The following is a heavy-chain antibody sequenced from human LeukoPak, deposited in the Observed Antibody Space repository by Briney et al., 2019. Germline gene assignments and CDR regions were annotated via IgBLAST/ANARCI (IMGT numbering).Heavy chain of an antibody. CDR1: GFTFISYS. CDR2: ISSSSSYI. Sequence: TGGSLRLSCAASGFTFISYSMNWVRQAPGKGLEWVSSISSSSSYIYYADSVKGRFTISIDNAKNSLYLQMNSLRAEDTAVYYCARLDTIFGVVIIPVGFDYWGQGTLVTVSS. CDR3: ARLDTIFGVVIIPVGFDY. J-gene: IGHJ4*02. V-gene: IGHV3-21*01. D-gene: IGHD3-3*01.